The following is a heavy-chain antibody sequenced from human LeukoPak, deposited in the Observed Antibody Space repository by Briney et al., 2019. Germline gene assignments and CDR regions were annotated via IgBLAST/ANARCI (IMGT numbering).Heavy chain of an antibody. CDR2: ISYDGSNK. CDR3: AKDEGQQQLEYYFDY. J-gene: IGHJ4*02. D-gene: IGHD6-13*01. CDR1: GFTFSSYA. V-gene: IGHV3-30*18. Sequence: GGSLRLSCAASGFTFSSYAMSWVRQAPGKGLEWVAVISYDGSNKYYADSVKGRFTISRDNSKNTLYLQMNSLRAEATAVYYCAKDEGQQQLEYYFDYWGQGTLVTVSS.